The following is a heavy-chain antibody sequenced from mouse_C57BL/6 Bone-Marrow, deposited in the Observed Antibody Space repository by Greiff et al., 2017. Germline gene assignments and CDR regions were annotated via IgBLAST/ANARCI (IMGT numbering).Heavy chain of an antibody. D-gene: IGHD2-4*01. CDR1: GYTFTSYG. CDR3: ARGDYDGRHYAMDY. Sequence: QVQLQQSGAELARPGASVKLSCKASGYTFTSYGISWVKQRTGQGLEWIGEIYPRSGNTYYNEKFKGKATLTADKSSSTAYMELRRLTSEDSAVYFCARGDYDGRHYAMDYWGQGTSVTVSS. J-gene: IGHJ4*01. V-gene: IGHV1-81*01. CDR2: IYPRSGNT.